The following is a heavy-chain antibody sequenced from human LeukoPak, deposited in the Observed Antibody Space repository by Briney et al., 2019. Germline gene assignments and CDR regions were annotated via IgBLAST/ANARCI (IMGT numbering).Heavy chain of an antibody. CDR3: ARVRSSIWSRQVSIWFDP. CDR2: KKPVGSEK. Sequence: GGPLRLSCAASGVTFSTHWMSWVRQAPGKGRRWGANKKPVGSEKFYVHSVKGRFTISRDNAKNSLYLQLNGLRAEDTALYYCARVRSSIWSRQVSIWFDPWGQGTLVTVSS. CDR1: GVTFSTHW. V-gene: IGHV3-7*01. D-gene: IGHD6-13*01. J-gene: IGHJ5*02.